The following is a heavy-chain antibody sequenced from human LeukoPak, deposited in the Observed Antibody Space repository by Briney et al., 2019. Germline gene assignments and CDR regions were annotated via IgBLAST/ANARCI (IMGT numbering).Heavy chain of an antibody. CDR2: IYYSGST. V-gene: IGHV4-39*01. Sequence: PSETLSLTCTVSGGSISSSSYYWGWIRQPPGKGLEWIGSIYYSGSTYYNPSLKSRVTISVDTSKNQFSLKLSSVTAADTAVYYCAREYGYSSSWYDQNWFDPWGQGTLVTVSS. CDR3: AREYGYSSSWYDQNWFDP. CDR1: GGSISSSSYY. D-gene: IGHD6-13*01. J-gene: IGHJ5*02.